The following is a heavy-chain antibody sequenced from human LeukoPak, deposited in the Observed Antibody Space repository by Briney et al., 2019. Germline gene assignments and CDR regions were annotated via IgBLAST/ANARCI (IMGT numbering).Heavy chain of an antibody. CDR1: GFTFSSYS. D-gene: IGHD3-3*01. CDR3: ASSFWSGYYMPGWGGRYAFDI. J-gene: IGHJ3*02. V-gene: IGHV3-48*01. CDR2: ISSSSSTI. Sequence: GGSLRLSCAASGFTFSSYSMNWVRQAPGKGLEWVSYISSSSSTIYYADSVKGRFTISRDNSKNTLYLQMNSLRAEDTAVYYCASSFWSGYYMPGWGGRYAFDIWGQGTMVTVSS.